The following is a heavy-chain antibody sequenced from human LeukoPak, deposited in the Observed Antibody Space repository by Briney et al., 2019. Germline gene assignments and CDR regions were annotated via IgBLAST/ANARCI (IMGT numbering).Heavy chain of an antibody. J-gene: IGHJ4*02. Sequence: GRSLRLSCAASGFTFSGYGMHWVRQAPGKGLEWEAVISFDGGNKFYADSVEGRFTISRDNSKNTLDLQMSSLRTEDTAVNYCARAPQGIAVAAYDFWGQGTLVTVSS. CDR3: ARAPQGIAVAAYDF. CDR2: ISFDGGNK. CDR1: GFTFSGYG. D-gene: IGHD6-19*01. V-gene: IGHV3-30*03.